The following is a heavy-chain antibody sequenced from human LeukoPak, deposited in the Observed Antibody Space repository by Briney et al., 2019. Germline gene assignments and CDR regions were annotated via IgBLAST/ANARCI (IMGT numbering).Heavy chain of an antibody. V-gene: IGHV3-7*01. J-gene: IGHJ3*02. D-gene: IGHD6-19*01. CDR2: IKQDGSEK. CDR1: EITFSSYW. CDR3: ATSQTTSGRYGNAFDI. Sequence: GGSLRLSCTSSEITFSSYWMSWVRQPPGKGLEWVANIKQDGSEKYYVDSLKGRFTIPRDNAKNSLYLQMNSLRVEDTAVYYCATSQTTSGRYGNAFDIWGQGTMVTVSS.